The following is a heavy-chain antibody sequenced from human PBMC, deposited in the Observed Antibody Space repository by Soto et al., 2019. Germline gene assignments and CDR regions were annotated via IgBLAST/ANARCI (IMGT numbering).Heavy chain of an antibody. CDR3: ARDRVRGVIYTNYFDY. Sequence: QPWGSLRISCATSGFTFSIYAMPWVRQAPGKGLEWVAVIPHDGSNKYYAASVNGRFTISRDNSKNTLYLQMNSLRAEDTAVYYCARDRVRGVIYTNYFDYWGHGTMVTVSS. D-gene: IGHD3-10*01. CDR2: IPHDGSNK. J-gene: IGHJ4*01. CDR1: GFTFSIYA. V-gene: IGHV3-30-3*01.